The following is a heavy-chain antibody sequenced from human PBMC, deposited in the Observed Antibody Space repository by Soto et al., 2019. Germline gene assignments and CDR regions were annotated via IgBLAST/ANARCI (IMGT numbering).Heavy chain of an antibody. J-gene: IGHJ6*02. Sequence: QVPLVESGGGVVQPGRSLRLSSAASGFTFSSYGMHWVRQAPGKGLEWVAVIWYDGSNKYYADSVKGRFTISRDNSKNTLYLQMNSLRAEDTAVYYCARDLGATTYYYYYGMDVWGQGTTVTVSS. CDR3: ARDLGATTYYYYYGMDV. CDR2: IWYDGSNK. D-gene: IGHD1-26*01. V-gene: IGHV3-33*01. CDR1: GFTFSSYG.